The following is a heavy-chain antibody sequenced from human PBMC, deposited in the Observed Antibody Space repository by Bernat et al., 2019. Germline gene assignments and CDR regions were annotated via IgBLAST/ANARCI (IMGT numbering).Heavy chain of an antibody. J-gene: IGHJ5*02. CDR1: RYTFSSYT. Sequence: QVQLVQSGAEVKKPGASVKVSCKGYRYTFSSYTIHWVRQAPGQRLEWLGWINTGNGNTKYSQKVQGRVTITRDPSASTAYMELSSLRSEDTAVYYCARGTSTLLRPSWFDPWGQGTLVTVSS. D-gene: IGHD1-26*01. CDR3: ARGTSTLLRPSWFDP. CDR2: INTGNGNT. V-gene: IGHV1-3*04.